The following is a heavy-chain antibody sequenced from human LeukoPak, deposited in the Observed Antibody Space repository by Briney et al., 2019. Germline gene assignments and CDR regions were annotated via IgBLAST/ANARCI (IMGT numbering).Heavy chain of an antibody. CDR3: ARPIAVAGNDAFDI. Sequence: LAGGSLRLSCAASGFTFSSYWMHWVRQAPGKGLVWVSRINSDGSSTSYADSVKGRFTISRDNAKNTLYLQMNSLRAEDTAVYYCARPIAVAGNDAFDIWGQGTMVTVSS. J-gene: IGHJ3*02. D-gene: IGHD6-19*01. CDR2: INSDGSST. V-gene: IGHV3-74*01. CDR1: GFTFSSYW.